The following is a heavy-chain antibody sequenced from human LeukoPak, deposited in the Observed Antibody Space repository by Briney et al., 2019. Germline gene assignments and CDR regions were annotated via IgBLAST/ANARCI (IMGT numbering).Heavy chain of an antibody. CDR3: AKGTAVAGLVH. V-gene: IGHV3-9*01. Sequence: PGRSLRLSCAASGFTFNDYAIHWVRQSPGKGLEWVSGIRWNSFSKGYVDSVRGRFTISRDNAKNSVSLQMNSLRAEDAALYYCAKGTAVAGLVHWGQGTLVTVSS. CDR2: IRWNSFSK. D-gene: IGHD6-19*01. CDR1: GFTFNDYA. J-gene: IGHJ4*02.